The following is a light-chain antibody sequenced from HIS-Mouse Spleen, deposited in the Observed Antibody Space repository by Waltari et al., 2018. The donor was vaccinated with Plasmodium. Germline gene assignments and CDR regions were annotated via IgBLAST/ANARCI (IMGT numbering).Light chain of an antibody. CDR2: KDS. CDR3: QSADSSGTYRV. CDR1: ALPKQY. J-gene: IGLJ2*01. V-gene: IGLV3-25*03. Sequence: SYELTQPPSVSVSPGQTARNTCSGDALPKQYAYWYQQKQGQAPVLVIYKDSERPSGIPERFSGSSSGTTVTLTISGVQAEDEADYYCQSADSSGTYRVFGGGTKLTVL.